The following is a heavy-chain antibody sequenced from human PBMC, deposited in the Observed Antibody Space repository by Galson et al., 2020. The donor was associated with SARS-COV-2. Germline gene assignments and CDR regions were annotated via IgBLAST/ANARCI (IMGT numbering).Heavy chain of an antibody. V-gene: IGHV3-21*01. J-gene: IGHJ4*02. CDR1: RLTFSSYS. Sequence: NSGESLRPSCAASRLTFSSYSMNWVRQAPGEGLEWDASISSSSSYIYYADSVKGRCTISRDNAKDSLYLQMTSLRAEDTAVYYCARSAYDGSVSDLSDYWGQGTLVIVSS. CDR2: ISSSSSYI. CDR3: ARSAYDGSVSDLSDY. D-gene: IGHD3-10*01.